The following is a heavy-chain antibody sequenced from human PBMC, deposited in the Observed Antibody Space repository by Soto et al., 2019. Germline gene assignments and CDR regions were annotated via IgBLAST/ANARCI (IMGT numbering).Heavy chain of an antibody. CDR3: ARGGSIVVVVAAIPPIGMDV. Sequence: SETLSLTCAVYGGSFSGYYWSWIRQPPGKGLEWIGEINHSGSTNYNPSLKSRVTISVDTSKNQFSLKLSSVTAADTAVYYCARGGSIVVVVAAIPPIGMDVRGQGTTVTVSS. CDR2: INHSGST. V-gene: IGHV4-34*01. D-gene: IGHD2-15*01. J-gene: IGHJ6*02. CDR1: GGSFSGYY.